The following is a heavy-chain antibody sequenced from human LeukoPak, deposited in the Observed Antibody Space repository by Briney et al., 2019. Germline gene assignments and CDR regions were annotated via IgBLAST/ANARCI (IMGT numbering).Heavy chain of an antibody. CDR1: GFTFDDYA. J-gene: IGHJ5*02. V-gene: IGHV3-9*01. Sequence: PGGSLRLSCAASGFTFDDYAMHWVRQAPGKGLEWVSGISWNSGSIGYADSVKGRFTISRDNAKNSLYLQMNSLRAEDTALYYCAKDFIRGCSSTSCPPWFDPWGQGTLVTVSS. CDR2: ISWNSGSI. D-gene: IGHD2-2*01. CDR3: AKDFIRGCSSTSCPPWFDP.